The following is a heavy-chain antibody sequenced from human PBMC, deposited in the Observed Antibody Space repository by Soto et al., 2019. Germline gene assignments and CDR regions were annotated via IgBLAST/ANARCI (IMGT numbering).Heavy chain of an antibody. CDR1: GYTCPSYG. Sequence: VQLVQSGAEVKKPGASVKVSCKAPGYTCPSYGITWVRQAPGQGLEWMGWISAYNGNTNYAQKLKGRVTMTTDTSTRTAYMELRSLRSDDTAVSDCARWPPKEPGAFDIWGQGTMVTVSS. J-gene: IGHJ3*02. V-gene: IGHV1-18*01. CDR2: ISAYNGNT. D-gene: IGHD5-12*01. CDR3: ARWPPKEPGAFDI.